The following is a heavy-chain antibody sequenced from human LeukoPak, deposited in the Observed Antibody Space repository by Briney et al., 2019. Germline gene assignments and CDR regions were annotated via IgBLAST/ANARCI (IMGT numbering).Heavy chain of an antibody. CDR2: ISSSSSYI. J-gene: IGHJ4*02. Sequence: GGSLRLSCAASGFTFSSYSMNWVRQAPGKGLEWVSSISSSSSYIYYADSVKGRFTISRDNAKNSLYLQMNSLRAEDTAVYYCARDSFGRGYYYDSSGYPDDYWGQGTLVTVSS. CDR1: GFTFSSYS. D-gene: IGHD3-22*01. CDR3: ARDSFGRGYYYDSSGYPDDY. V-gene: IGHV3-21*01.